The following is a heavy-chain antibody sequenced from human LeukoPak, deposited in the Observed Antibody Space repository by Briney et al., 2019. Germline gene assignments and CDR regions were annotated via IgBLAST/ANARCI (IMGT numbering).Heavy chain of an antibody. Sequence: PGGSLRLSCAASGFTLSSYGMHWVRQAPGKGLEWVAVIWYGGSNKYYADSVKGRFTISRDKSKNTLYLQTNSLRAEDTAVYYCAKDHTAAGRGHFDYWGQGTLVTVSS. CDR1: GFTLSSYG. CDR3: AKDHTAAGRGHFDY. J-gene: IGHJ4*02. CDR2: IWYGGSNK. V-gene: IGHV3-30*02. D-gene: IGHD6-13*01.